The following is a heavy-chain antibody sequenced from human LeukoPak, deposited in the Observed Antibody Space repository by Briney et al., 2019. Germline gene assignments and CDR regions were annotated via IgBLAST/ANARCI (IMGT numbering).Heavy chain of an antibody. CDR1: EFTFSSYW. CDR2: IYHSGST. J-gene: IGHJ6*02. D-gene: IGHD1-26*01. CDR3: ARLIRATNGMDV. Sequence: PGGSLRLSCAASEFTFSSYWMSWVRQAPGKGLEWIGYIYHSGSTYYNPSLKSRVTISVDRSKNQFSLKLSSVTAADTAVYYCARLIRATNGMDVWGQGTTVTVSS. V-gene: IGHV4-4*02.